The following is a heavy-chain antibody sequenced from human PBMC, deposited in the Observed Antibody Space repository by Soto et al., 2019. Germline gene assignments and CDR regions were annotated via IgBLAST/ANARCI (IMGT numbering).Heavy chain of an antibody. D-gene: IGHD6-19*01. V-gene: IGHV3-30*04. CDR1: GFIFSSFA. CDR2: MSNDGRNE. Sequence: GGSLRLSCAASGFIFSSFAMHWVRQAPGKGLEWVAVMSNDGRNEYFADSVKGRFTISRDNSRNTVYLQMNSLRTEDTAVYYCIRGGNNNGWFFGYWGQGTLVTVSS. J-gene: IGHJ4*02. CDR3: IRGGNNNGWFFGY.